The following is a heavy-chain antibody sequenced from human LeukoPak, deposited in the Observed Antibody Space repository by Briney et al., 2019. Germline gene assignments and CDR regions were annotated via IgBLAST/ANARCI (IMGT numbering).Heavy chain of an antibody. Sequence: GGTLRLSCAASGFTFSIHGMNWVRQAPGKGLEWVSSISSSSSYIYYADSVKGRFTISRDNAKNSLYLQMNSLRAEDTAVYYCARGQDTVITSRDAFDIWGQGTMVTVSS. CDR3: ARGQDTVITSRDAFDI. J-gene: IGHJ3*02. D-gene: IGHD4-23*01. CDR1: GFTFSIHG. CDR2: ISSSSSYI. V-gene: IGHV3-21*01.